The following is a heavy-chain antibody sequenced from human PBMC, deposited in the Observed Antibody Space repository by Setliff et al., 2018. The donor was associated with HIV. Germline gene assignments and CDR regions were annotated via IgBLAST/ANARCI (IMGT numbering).Heavy chain of an antibody. J-gene: IGHJ3*02. V-gene: IGHV1-69*05. CDR1: GGTFSSYA. CDR3: ARGLSRDPIAAALHGAFDI. Sequence: SVKVSCKASGGTFSSYAISWVRQAPGQGLEWMGGIIPIFGTANYAQKFQGRVTITTDESTSTAYRELSSLRSEDTAVYYCARGLSRDPIAAALHGAFDIWGQGTMVTVSS. D-gene: IGHD6-13*01. CDR2: IIPIFGTA.